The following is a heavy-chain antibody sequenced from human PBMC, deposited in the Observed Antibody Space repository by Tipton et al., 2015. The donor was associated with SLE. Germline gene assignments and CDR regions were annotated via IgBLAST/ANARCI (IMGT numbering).Heavy chain of an antibody. J-gene: IGHJ3*02. V-gene: IGHV3-9*01. CDR2: ISWNSGSI. CDR3: AEDIEQWLAYLDI. CDR1: GFTFDDYA. D-gene: IGHD6-19*01. Sequence: RSLRLSCAASGFTFDDYAMHWVRQAPGKGPEWVSGISWNSGSIGYADSVKGRFTISRDNAKNSLYLQMNSLRAEDTALYYCAEDIEQWLAYLDIWGQGTMVTVSS.